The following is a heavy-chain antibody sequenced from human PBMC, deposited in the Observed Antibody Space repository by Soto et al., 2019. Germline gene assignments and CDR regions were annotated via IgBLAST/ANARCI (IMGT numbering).Heavy chain of an antibody. CDR2: TYYRSRWYS. V-gene: IGHV6-1*01. J-gene: IGHJ6*02. Sequence: PSQTLSLTCVGSGDTVSSNSVAWNWVRQSPSRGLEWLGRTYYRSRWYSDYAVSVRSRIDINADTPKNQVSLQLNSVTPEDTAVYYCARSEEDSDYYYYGMDVWGQGTTVTFSS. CDR1: GDTVSSNSVA. CDR3: ARSEEDSDYYYYGMDV. D-gene: IGHD2-15*01.